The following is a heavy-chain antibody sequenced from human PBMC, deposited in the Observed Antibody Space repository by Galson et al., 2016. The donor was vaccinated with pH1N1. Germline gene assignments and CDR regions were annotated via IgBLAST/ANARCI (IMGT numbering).Heavy chain of an antibody. CDR1: GYSFISQW. CDR3: ARQYDFGDYRGNAFDI. Sequence: QSGAEVKKPGESLKISCKASGYSFISQWIAWVRQVPGKGLEWVGVVNPGGSTIRYSPSFQGQVTISSDKSISTAYLQWISLRASDTATYYCARQYDFGDYRGNAFDIWGQGTVV. D-gene: IGHD4-17*01. V-gene: IGHV5-51*03. J-gene: IGHJ3*02. CDR2: VNPGGSTI.